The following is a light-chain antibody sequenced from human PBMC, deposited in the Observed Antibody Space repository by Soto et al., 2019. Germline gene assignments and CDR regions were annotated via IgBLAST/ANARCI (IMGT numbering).Light chain of an antibody. CDR3: QSYDSSLSGSGV. Sequence: QPVLTQPPSVSGAPGQRATISCTGSSSNIGAGYDVHWYQQLPGTAPKLLIYGNSNRPSGVPDRFSGSKSGTSASLAITGLQAEDEADYYCQSYDSSLSGSGVFGGGTKLTVL. CDR2: GNS. V-gene: IGLV1-40*01. J-gene: IGLJ3*02. CDR1: SSNIGAGYD.